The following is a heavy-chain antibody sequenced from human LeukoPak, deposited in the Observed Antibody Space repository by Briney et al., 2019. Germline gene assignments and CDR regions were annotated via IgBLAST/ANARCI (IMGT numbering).Heavy chain of an antibody. Sequence: GSLRLSCAASGFTFSSYAMHWVRQAPGKGLEWVAVISYEGSNKYYADSVKGRFTISRDNSKNTLYLQMNSLRAEDTAVYYCAKAESSSSGTWPRYFDYWGQGTLVTVSS. V-gene: IGHV3-30-3*01. J-gene: IGHJ4*02. D-gene: IGHD6-6*01. CDR2: ISYEGSNK. CDR3: AKAESSSSGTWPRYFDY. CDR1: GFTFSSYA.